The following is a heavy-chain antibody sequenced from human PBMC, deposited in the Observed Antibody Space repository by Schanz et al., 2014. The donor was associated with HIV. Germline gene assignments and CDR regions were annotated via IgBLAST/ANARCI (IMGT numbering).Heavy chain of an antibody. D-gene: IGHD3-3*01. CDR1: GGTFSNYA. J-gene: IGHJ6*02. V-gene: IGHV1-69*01. CDR3: ARSFGVGDLGFGV. Sequence: QVQLVQSGDEVKKPGSSVKVSCKASGGTFSNYAITWVRQAPGQGLEWMGGIIPMFGTANYAQKFQGRVTIIADESTTTAYMELSSLRSEDTAVYYCARSFGVGDLGFGVWGQGTTVIASS. CDR2: IIPMFGTA.